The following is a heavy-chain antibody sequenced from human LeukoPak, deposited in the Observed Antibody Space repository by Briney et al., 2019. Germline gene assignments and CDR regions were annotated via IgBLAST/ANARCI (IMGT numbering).Heavy chain of an antibody. J-gene: IGHJ4*02. CDR2: INPNSGGT. D-gene: IGHD6-13*01. CDR1: GYTFTGYY. Sequence: GASVKVSCKASGYTFTGYYMHWVRKAPGQGLGWMGRINPNSGGTNYAQKFQGRVTMTRDTSISTAYMELSRLRSDDTAVYYCASLAPTASGYSSSWYLRGDGYWGQGTLVTVSS. V-gene: IGHV1-2*06. CDR3: ASLAPTASGYSSSWYLRGDGY.